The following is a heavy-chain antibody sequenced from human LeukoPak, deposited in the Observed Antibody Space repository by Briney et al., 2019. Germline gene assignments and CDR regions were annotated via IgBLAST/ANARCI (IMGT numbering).Heavy chain of an antibody. J-gene: IGHJ4*02. D-gene: IGHD5-12*01. CDR2: IYHSGST. V-gene: IGHV4-30-2*01. Sequence: PSQTLSLTCPVTRCPTSIGGDCGSCIRQPPGKGLGWFGHIYHSGSTYYNPCLKSRVTISVARSKTQLSLKLSSVTAADTAVYYCARLVAGLGFFDYWGQGTLVIVSS. CDR3: ARLVAGLGFFDY. CDR1: RCPTSIGGDC.